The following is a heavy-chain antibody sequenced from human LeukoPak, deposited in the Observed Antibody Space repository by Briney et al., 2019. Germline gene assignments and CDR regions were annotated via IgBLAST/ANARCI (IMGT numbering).Heavy chain of an antibody. CDR3: AKQSLYDSSGHFHY. CDR2: ITGSGGYT. Sequence: GGSLRLSCAASGFTFSSYAMTWVRQAPGKGLEWVSTITGSGGYTYHADSVKGRFTISRDNSKNTLFLRINSLRAEDTAVYFCAKQSLYDSSGHFHYWGQGTLVTVSS. D-gene: IGHD3-22*01. V-gene: IGHV3-23*01. J-gene: IGHJ4*02. CDR1: GFTFSSYA.